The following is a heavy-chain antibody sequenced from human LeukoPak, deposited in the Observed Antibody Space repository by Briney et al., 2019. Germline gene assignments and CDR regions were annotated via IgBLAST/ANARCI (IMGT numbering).Heavy chain of an antibody. Sequence: GGSLRLSCAASGFTFSSYGMHWVRQAPGKGLEWVAVISYDGSNKYYADSVKGRFTISRDNSKNTLYLQMNSLRAEDTAVYYCAKGWTKGNFDYWGQGTLVTVSS. CDR2: ISYDGSNK. CDR3: AKGWTKGNFDY. CDR1: GFTFSSYG. V-gene: IGHV3-30*18. D-gene: IGHD2-15*01. J-gene: IGHJ4*02.